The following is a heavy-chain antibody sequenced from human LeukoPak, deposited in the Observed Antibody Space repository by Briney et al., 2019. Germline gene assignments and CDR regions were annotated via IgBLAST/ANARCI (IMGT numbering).Heavy chain of an antibody. V-gene: IGHV4-39*01. Sequence: PSETLSLTCAVSGGSISSTSYYWAWICQPPGKGLEWIGTIYYSGSTYHNPSLKSRVTMSVDTSRNQFSLKLSSVDAADTAVYYCAKAGVRYFDSSGLYAFDFWGQGTTVTVSS. CDR3: AKAGVRYFDSSGLYAFDF. J-gene: IGHJ3*01. CDR2: IYYSGST. D-gene: IGHD3-22*01. CDR1: GGSISSTSYY.